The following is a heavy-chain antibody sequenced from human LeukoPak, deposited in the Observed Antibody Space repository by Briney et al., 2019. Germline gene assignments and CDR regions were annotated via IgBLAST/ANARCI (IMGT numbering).Heavy chain of an antibody. CDR2: IYPADSDI. CDR3: ARQEYCSGGSCYTWFDP. D-gene: IGHD2-15*01. J-gene: IGHJ5*02. Sequence: GESLKISCKGSGYSINNYWIGWVRQMPGKGLEWMGIIYPADSDISYSPSFQGQVTISADKSISTAYLQWSSLKASDTAIYYCARQEYCSGGSCYTWFDPWGQGTLVIVSS. V-gene: IGHV5-51*01. CDR1: GYSINNYW.